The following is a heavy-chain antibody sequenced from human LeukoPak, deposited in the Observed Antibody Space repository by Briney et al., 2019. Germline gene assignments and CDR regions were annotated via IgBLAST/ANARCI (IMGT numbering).Heavy chain of an antibody. D-gene: IGHD3-10*01. V-gene: IGHV3-30*02. CDR2: IRYDGSNK. CDR3: AKDLSRYYYGSGSPPGGY. J-gene: IGHJ4*02. Sequence: GGSLRLSCAASGFTFSSYGMHWVRQAPGKGLEWVAFIRYDGSNKYYADSVKGRFTISRDNSKNTLYLQMNSLRAEDTAVYYCAKDLSRYYYGSGSPPGGYWGQGTLVTVSS. CDR1: GFTFSSYG.